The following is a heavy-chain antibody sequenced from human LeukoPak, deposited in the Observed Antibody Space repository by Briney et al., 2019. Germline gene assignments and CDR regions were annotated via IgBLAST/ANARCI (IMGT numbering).Heavy chain of an antibody. CDR3: AGDSYYGIDY. J-gene: IGHJ4*02. D-gene: IGHD3-10*01. V-gene: IGHV4-4*07. Sequence: SETLSLTCAVYGVSFSSYYWSWIRQPAGKGLEWIGRIYTSGSTNYNPSLKSRVTMSVDTSKNQFSLKLSSVTAADTAVYYCAGDSYYGIDYWGQGTLVTVSS. CDR2: IYTSGST. CDR1: GVSFSSYY.